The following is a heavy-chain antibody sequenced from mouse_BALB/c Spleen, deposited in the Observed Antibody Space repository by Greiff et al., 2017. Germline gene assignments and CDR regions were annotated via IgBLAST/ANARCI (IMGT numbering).Heavy chain of an antibody. CDR3: AKGAQWDYAMDY. CDR2: ISSGGST. Sequence: EVQRVESGGGLVKPGGSLKLSCAASGFTFSSYAMSWVRQTPEKRLEWVASISSGGSTYYPDSVKGRFTISRDNARNILYLQMSSLRSEDTAMYYCAKGAQWDYAMDYWGQGTSVTVSS. CDR1: GFTFSSYA. V-gene: IGHV5-6-5*01. J-gene: IGHJ4*01.